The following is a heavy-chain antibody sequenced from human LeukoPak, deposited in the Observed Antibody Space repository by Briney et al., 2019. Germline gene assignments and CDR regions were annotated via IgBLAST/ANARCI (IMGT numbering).Heavy chain of an antibody. V-gene: IGHV3-23*01. CDR3: AKDHGYYDFWSGYRYYYYYGMDV. D-gene: IGHD3-3*01. Sequence: GGSLRLSCAASGFTFSSYAMSWVRQAPGKGLEWVSAISGSGGSTYYADSVKGRFTISRDNSKNTLYLQMNSLRAEDTAVYYCAKDHGYYDFWSGYRYYYYYGMDVWGQGTTVTVPS. J-gene: IGHJ6*02. CDR2: ISGSGGST. CDR1: GFTFSSYA.